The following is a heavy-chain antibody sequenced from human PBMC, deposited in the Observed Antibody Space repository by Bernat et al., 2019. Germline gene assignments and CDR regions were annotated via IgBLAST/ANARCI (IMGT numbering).Heavy chain of an antibody. CDR3: ARIQPSVERHDAFDI. CDR1: GFSVSVNY. V-gene: IGHV3-53*01. CDR2: IYTGDST. J-gene: IGHJ3*02. D-gene: IGHD1-1*01. Sequence: DVQLVESGGGLFQPGGSLKLSCAASGFSVSVNYMTGVRQAPGRGLEWVSIIYTGDSTYYADSVKGRFTISRDTSKNTLYLQMNSVRVEDTATYFCARIQPSVERHDAFDIWGRGTSVTVSS.